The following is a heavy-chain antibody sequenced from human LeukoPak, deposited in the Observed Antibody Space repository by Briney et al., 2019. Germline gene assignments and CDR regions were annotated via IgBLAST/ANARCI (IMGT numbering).Heavy chain of an antibody. Sequence: GGSLRLSCAASGFTFSSYTMNWVREAPGKGLEWVPSITSSSSYIYYADSVMGGFTISRDYAKNSLYLQMNSLRAEDTAVYYCAKHGGSGGFDYWGQGTLVTVSS. D-gene: IGHD3-10*01. CDR2: ITSSSSYI. CDR3: AKHGGSGGFDY. V-gene: IGHV3-21*01. J-gene: IGHJ4*02. CDR1: GFTFSSYT.